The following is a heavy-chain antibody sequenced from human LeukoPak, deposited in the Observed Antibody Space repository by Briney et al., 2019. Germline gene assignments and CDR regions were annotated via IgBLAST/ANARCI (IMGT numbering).Heavy chain of an antibody. CDR1: GGSFSSYY. Sequence: SETLSLTCAVYGGSFSSYYWNWIRQPPGKGLEWIGEINHSGSTNYNPSLKSRLSISVDTSKNQVSLKLTSVTAADTAVYYCARGGWWDNWNRLDHWGQGTLVTVSS. J-gene: IGHJ5*02. D-gene: IGHD1-1*01. CDR3: ARGGWWDNWNRLDH. V-gene: IGHV4-34*01. CDR2: INHSGST.